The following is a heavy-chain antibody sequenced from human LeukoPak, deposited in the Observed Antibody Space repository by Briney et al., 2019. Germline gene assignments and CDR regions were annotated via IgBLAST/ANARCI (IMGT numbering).Heavy chain of an antibody. Sequence: SQTLSLTCTVSGASIASGGSYWSWIRQPPGKGLEWIGYIYYSGSTYSNPSLKSRVTISVDTSKNQFSLKLSSVTAADTDVYYCAREDYCSGGSCYSGYFQHWGQGTLVTVSS. J-gene: IGHJ1*01. V-gene: IGHV4-31*03. CDR3: AREDYCSGGSCYSGYFQH. CDR1: GASIASGGSY. CDR2: IYYSGST. D-gene: IGHD2-15*01.